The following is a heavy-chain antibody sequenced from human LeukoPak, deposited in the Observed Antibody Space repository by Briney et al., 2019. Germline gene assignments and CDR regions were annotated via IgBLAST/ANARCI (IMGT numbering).Heavy chain of an antibody. CDR1: GFTFSSYA. CDR3: AKERGSLPAGQNRFDY. V-gene: IGHV3-23*01. J-gene: IGHJ4*02. Sequence: GGSLRLSCAASGFTFSSYAVSWVRQAPGKGLEWVSAISGGGDNTYYADSVKGRFTISRDNSKNTLYLHMNSLRAEDTAVYYCAKERGSLPAGQNRFDYWGQETLVTVSS. D-gene: IGHD2-2*01. CDR2: ISGGGDNT.